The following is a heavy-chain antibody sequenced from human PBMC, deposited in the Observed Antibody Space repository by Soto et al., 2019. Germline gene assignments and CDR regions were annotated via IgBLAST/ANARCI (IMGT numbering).Heavy chain of an antibody. CDR1: GFTFSSYG. V-gene: IGHV3-33*01. D-gene: IGHD3-22*01. CDR2: IWYDGSNK. Sequence: GGSLRLSCAASGFTFSSYGMHWVRQAPGKGLEWVVVIWYDGSNKYYADSVKGRFTISRDNSKNTLYLQMNSLRAEDTAVYYCARDYDSSGYPRYYFDYWGQGTLVTVSS. J-gene: IGHJ4*02. CDR3: ARDYDSSGYPRYYFDY.